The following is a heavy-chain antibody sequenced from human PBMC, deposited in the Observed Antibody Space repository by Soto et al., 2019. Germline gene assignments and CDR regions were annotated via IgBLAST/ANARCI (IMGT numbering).Heavy chain of an antibody. CDR3: ARDMDGGNPYYYGMDV. J-gene: IGHJ6*02. D-gene: IGHD2-15*01. CDR1: GFTFSSYA. CDR2: ISYDGSNK. Sequence: GGSLRLSCAASGFTFSSYAMHWVRQAPGKGLEWVAVISYDGSNKYYADSVKGRFTISRDNSKNTLYLQMNSLRAEDTAVYYCARDMDGGNPYYYGMDVWGQGTTVTVSS. V-gene: IGHV3-30-3*01.